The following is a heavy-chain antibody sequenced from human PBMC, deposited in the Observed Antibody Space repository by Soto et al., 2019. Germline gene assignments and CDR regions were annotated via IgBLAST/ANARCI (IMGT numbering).Heavy chain of an antibody. CDR1: GGSFSGYY. J-gene: IGHJ4*02. CDR3: ARFIAVASTGLYYFES. Sequence: SETLSLTCAVYGGSFSGYYWSWIRQPPGKGLEWIGAIDHSDNTNYNPSLKSRVTISVDTSKNQFSQKLRSVTAADTAVYYCARFIAVASTGLYYFESWGQGTLVTVSS. CDR2: IDHSDNT. V-gene: IGHV4-34*01. D-gene: IGHD6-19*01.